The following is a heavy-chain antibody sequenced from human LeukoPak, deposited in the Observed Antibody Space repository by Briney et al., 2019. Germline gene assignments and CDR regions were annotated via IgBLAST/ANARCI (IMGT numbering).Heavy chain of an antibody. D-gene: IGHD5-12*01. CDR3: ARSGGYDWLFDH. Sequence: SETLSLTCTVSGGSISSGGYYWSWIRQHPGKGLEWIGYIYYSGSTYYNPSLKSRVTISVDTSKNQFSLKLSSVTAADTAVYYCARSGGYDWLFDHWGQGTLVTVSS. J-gene: IGHJ4*02. CDR1: GGSISSGGYY. CDR2: IYYSGST. V-gene: IGHV4-31*03.